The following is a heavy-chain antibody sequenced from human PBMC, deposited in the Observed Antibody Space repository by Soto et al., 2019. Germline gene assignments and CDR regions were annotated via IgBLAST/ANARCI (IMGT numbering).Heavy chain of an antibody. V-gene: IGHV4-39*01. CDR2: INYSGST. CDR3: GTLAVTRTIDN. CDR1: GGSISSGSYY. Sequence: QLQLQESGPGLVKPSETLSLTCTVSGGSISSGSYYWGWIRQPPGKGLEWIGSINYSGSTYYNPSLKSRGTLFVATSNNQFSLKLASVTAAGSAVYSCGTLAVTRTIDNWGQGTRVTVSS. J-gene: IGHJ4*02. D-gene: IGHD4-17*01.